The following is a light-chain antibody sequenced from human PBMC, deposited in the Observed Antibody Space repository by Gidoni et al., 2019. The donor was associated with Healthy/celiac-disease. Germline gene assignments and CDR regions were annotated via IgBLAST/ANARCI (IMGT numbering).Light chain of an antibody. V-gene: IGKV1-39*01. CDR2: DAS. Sequence: DIQMTQSPSSLSASVGDRVTITCRASQSISSYLNWYQQKPGKAPKLLIYDASSLQSGVLSRFSGSGSATDFTITISSLQPEDFATYYCQQSYSTPPVTFGQGTKLEIK. J-gene: IGKJ2*01. CDR3: QQSYSTPPVT. CDR1: QSISSY.